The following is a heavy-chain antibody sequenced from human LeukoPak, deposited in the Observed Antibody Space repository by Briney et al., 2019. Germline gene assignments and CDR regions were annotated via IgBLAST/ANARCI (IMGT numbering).Heavy chain of an antibody. CDR2: IYHSGST. Sequence: SETLSLTCAVSGYSISSGYYWGWIRQPPGKGLEWIGSIYHSGSTYYNPSLKSRVTISVDTSKNQFSLKLSSVTAADTAVHYCARTTSNGYYYYMDVWGKGTTVTVSS. CDR3: ARTTSNGYYYYMDV. D-gene: IGHD2-8*01. V-gene: IGHV4-38-2*01. J-gene: IGHJ6*03. CDR1: GYSISSGYY.